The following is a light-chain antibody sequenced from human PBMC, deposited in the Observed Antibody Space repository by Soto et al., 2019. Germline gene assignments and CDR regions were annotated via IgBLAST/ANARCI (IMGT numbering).Light chain of an antibody. CDR1: QSVSDY. J-gene: IGKJ5*01. Sequence: EIVLTQSPATLSLSPGERATLSCRASQSVSDYLAWYQHKPGQTPRLLIYDVSDRATGIPARFSGSGSGTDFTLTISSLEPEDFAVYYCQQRSNWPPEITFGQGTRLEIK. V-gene: IGKV3-11*01. CDR3: QQRSNWPPEIT. CDR2: DVS.